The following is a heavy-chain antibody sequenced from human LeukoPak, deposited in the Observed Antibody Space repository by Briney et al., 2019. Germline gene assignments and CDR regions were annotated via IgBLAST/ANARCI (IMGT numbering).Heavy chain of an antibody. D-gene: IGHD6-13*01. Sequence: ASVKVSCKASGYTFTNYGISWVRQAPGQGLEWMGWISAYDGETYYLQKSQGRVTMTTDTTTSTAYMELRSLRSDDTAVYYCARDKVIASAGTPNWFDPWGQGTLVTVSS. CDR1: GYTFTNYG. CDR2: ISAYDGET. J-gene: IGHJ5*02. CDR3: ARDKVIASAGTPNWFDP. V-gene: IGHV1-18*01.